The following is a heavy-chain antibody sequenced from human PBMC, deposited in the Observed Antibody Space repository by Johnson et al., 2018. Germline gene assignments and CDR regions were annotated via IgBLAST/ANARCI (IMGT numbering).Heavy chain of an antibody. CDR3: ARGADGGNYYDSSGDGWGRRGSRQAFVI. CDR2: ISYDGSNK. CDR1: GFTFSSYA. J-gene: IGHJ3*02. Sequence: QVQLVQSGGGVVQPGRSLRLSCAASGFTFSSYAMHWVRQAPGKGLEWVAVISYDGSNKYYADSVKGRFTISRDNSKNTLYLQMNSLRAEDTAVYYCARGADGGNYYDSSGDGWGRRGSRQAFVIWGQGTMVTVSS. V-gene: IGHV3-30-3*01. D-gene: IGHD3-22*01.